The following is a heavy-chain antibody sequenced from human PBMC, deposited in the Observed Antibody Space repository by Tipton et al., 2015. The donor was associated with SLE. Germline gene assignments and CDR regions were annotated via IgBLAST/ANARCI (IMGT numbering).Heavy chain of an antibody. J-gene: IGHJ4*02. D-gene: IGHD3-16*01. CDR2: IYHSGST. CDR1: GASIISNNY. V-gene: IGHV4-4*02. CDR3: ATQGYYDSSFDY. Sequence: TLSLTCAVSGASIISNNYWSWVRQPPGKGLEWIGEIYHSGSTNYNPSLKSRVTISVDKSKNQFSLKVTSVTAADTDVYYCATQGYYDSSFDYWGQGTLVTVSS.